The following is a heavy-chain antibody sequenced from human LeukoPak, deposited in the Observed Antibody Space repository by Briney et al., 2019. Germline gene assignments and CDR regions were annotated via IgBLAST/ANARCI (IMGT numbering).Heavy chain of an antibody. J-gene: IGHJ6*02. V-gene: IGHV3-74*01. CDR1: GFTFSSYW. D-gene: IGHD2-15*01. CDR3: ARDRGSSSLYYYGMDV. CDR2: INSDGSST. Sequence: GGSLRLSCAASGFTFSSYWMHWVRQAPGKGLVWVSRINSDGSSTSYADSVKGRFTISRDNSKNTLYLQMNSLRAEDTAVYYCARDRGSSSLYYYGMDVWGQGTTVTVSS.